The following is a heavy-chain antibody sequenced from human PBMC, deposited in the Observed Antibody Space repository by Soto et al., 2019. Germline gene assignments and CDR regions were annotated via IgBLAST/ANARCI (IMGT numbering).Heavy chain of an antibody. CDR2: MQHTGNT. J-gene: IGHJ5*02. Sequence: QVQLQESGPGLVKPSETLSLTCAVSGASIRSYHWSWIRQPAGKGLEWIGRMQHTGNTNYNPSLKRRVTMSVDTYKNQSSLKMTSVTAADTAVYFCAKDVSSRRWFDPWGQGILVIVS. CDR3: AKDVSSRRWFDP. V-gene: IGHV4-4*07. D-gene: IGHD3-16*01. CDR1: GASIRSYH.